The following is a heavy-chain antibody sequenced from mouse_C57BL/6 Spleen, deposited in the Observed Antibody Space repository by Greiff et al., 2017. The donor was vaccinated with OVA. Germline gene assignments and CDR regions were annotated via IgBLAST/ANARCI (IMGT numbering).Heavy chain of an antibody. J-gene: IGHJ3*01. D-gene: IGHD3-2*02. CDR1: GFNIKDDY. CDR2: IDPENGDT. V-gene: IGHV14-4*01. Sequence: EVQLVESGAELVRPGASVKLSCTASGFNIKDDYMHWVKQRPEQGLEWIGWIDPENGDTEYASKFQGKATITADTSSNTAYLQLSSLTSEDTAVYYCTQTAQARFAYWGQGTLVTVSA. CDR3: TQTAQARFAY.